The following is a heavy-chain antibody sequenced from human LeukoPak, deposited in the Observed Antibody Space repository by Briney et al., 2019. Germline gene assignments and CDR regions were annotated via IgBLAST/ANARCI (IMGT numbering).Heavy chain of an antibody. V-gene: IGHV4-34*01. D-gene: IGHD6-19*01. CDR1: GGSFSSHY. CDR2: INPHGST. J-gene: IGHJ6*04. Sequence: PSETLSLTCGVSGGSFSSHYWTWIRQPPGKGLEWIGEINPHGSTKYNPSLESRANASADTSRNRLSFSLICVAAAHSAVYFCARGLRQGSAWAWGPKEKSYQYMDVWGTGTTVIVSS. CDR3: ARGLRQGSAWAWGPKEKSYQYMDV.